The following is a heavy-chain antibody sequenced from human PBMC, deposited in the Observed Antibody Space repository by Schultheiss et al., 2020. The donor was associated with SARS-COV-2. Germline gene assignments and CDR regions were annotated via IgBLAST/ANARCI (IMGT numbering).Heavy chain of an antibody. CDR3: TRYYYYYYYGMDV. CDR2: LRSKANSYET. Sequence: GESLKISCAASGFTFSSYAMHWVRQAPGTGLEWVAGLRSKANSYETAYAASVKSRITISRDRSKNTSYLQMNSLKTEDTAVYDCTRYYYYYYYGMDVWGQGTTVTVAS. V-gene: IGHV3-73*01. D-gene: IGHD2-8*01. CDR1: GFTFSSYA. J-gene: IGHJ6*02.